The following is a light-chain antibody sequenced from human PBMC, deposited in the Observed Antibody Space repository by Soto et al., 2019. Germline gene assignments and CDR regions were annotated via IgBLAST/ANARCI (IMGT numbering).Light chain of an antibody. V-gene: IGKV3-20*01. CDR2: GAS. Sequence: EIVLTQSPGTLSLYPGERATLSCRAGQSVSSSYLAWYQQKPGQAPRLLIYGASSRATGIPDRFSGSGSGTDFTLTISRLEPEDFAVYYCQQYGTSPQTFGQGTKVDIK. J-gene: IGKJ1*01. CDR3: QQYGTSPQT. CDR1: QSVSSSY.